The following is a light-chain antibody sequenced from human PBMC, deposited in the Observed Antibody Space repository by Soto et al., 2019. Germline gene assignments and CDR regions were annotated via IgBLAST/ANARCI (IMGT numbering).Light chain of an antibody. CDR1: SSDVGGYNY. CDR3: SSYTTTYTVL. Sequence: QSALTQPASMSGSPGQSITIYCTGTSSDVGGYNYVSWYQQHPDKAPKLIIYEVSNRPSGVSIRFSGSKSANTASLTISGLQAEDEADYYCSSYTTTYTVLFGGGTKVTVL. J-gene: IGLJ2*01. CDR2: EVS. V-gene: IGLV2-14*01.